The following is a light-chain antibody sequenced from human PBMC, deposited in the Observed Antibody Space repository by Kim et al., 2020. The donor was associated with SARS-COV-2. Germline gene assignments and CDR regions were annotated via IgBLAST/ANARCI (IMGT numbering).Light chain of an antibody. CDR3: LHYYTYPIT. Sequence: IQMTQSPSAMSASIGDSVTITCWASQGIGTSLGWFQQKPGKVPKRLIYAATNLQSGVPSRFSGSGSGTEFTLTITSLQPEDFATYYCLHYYTYPITFGQGTRLEIK. V-gene: IGKV1-17*03. CDR1: QGIGTS. J-gene: IGKJ5*01. CDR2: AAT.